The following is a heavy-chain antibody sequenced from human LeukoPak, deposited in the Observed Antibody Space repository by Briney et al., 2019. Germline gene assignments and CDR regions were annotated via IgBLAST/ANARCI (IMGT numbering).Heavy chain of an antibody. J-gene: IGHJ4*02. Sequence: ASVKVSCKASGYTFTGHYMHWVRQAPGQGLEWMGWINPNSGGTNYAQKFQGRVTMTRDTSISTAYMELSRLRSDDTAVYYCARESHRSYGGFDYWGQGTLVTVSS. V-gene: IGHV1-2*02. CDR1: GYTFTGHY. CDR3: ARESHRSYGGFDY. CDR2: INPNSGGT. D-gene: IGHD1-26*01.